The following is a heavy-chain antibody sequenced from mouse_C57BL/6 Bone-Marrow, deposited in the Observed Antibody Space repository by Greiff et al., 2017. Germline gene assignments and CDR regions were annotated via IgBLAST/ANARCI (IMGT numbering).Heavy chain of an antibody. J-gene: IGHJ2*01. CDR2: ISYSGST. Sequence: EVHLVESGPGLAKPSQSLSLTCSVTGYSITSDYWNWIRKFPGNKLEYMGYISYSGSTYYNPSLKSRISITRDTSKNQYSLQLNSVTTEDTATSYYARYRWNYDNFDYWGQGTTLTVSS. V-gene: IGHV3-8*01. D-gene: IGHD2-4*01. CDR1: GYSITSDY. CDR3: ARYRWNYDNFDY.